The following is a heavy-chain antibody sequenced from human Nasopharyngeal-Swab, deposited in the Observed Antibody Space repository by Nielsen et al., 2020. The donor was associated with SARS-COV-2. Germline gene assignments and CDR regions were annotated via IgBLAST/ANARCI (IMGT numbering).Heavy chain of an antibody. CDR2: IYYSGST. Sequence: SETLSLTCTVSGGSISSSSYYWGWIRQPPGKGLEWIGYIYYSGSTNYNPSLKSRVTISVDTSKNQFSLKLSSVTAADTAVYYCAREIVGATTLGYWSQGTLVTVSS. V-gene: IGHV4-61*01. J-gene: IGHJ4*02. CDR3: AREIVGATTLGY. CDR1: GGSISSSSYY. D-gene: IGHD1-26*01.